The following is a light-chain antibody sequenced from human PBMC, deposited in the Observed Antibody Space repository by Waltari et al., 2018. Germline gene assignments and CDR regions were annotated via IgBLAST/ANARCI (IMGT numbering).Light chain of an antibody. V-gene: IGLV2-8*01. CDR1: ASAVGGYRY. J-gene: IGLJ1*01. CDR3: SSYAGSNNYV. CDR2: DVS. Sequence: QSALTQPPSASGSPGQSVTIPCTGTASAVGGYRYVSWCQQHPGKAPKLIIFDVSKRPSGVPDRFSGSKSGNTASLTVSGLQAEDEADYYCSSYAGSNNYVFGTGTKVTVL.